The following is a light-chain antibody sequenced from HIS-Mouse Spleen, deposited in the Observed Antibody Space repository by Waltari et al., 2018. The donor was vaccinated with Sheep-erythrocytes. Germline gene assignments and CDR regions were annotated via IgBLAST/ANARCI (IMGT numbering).Light chain of an antibody. CDR1: SSDVGGYNY. V-gene: IGLV2-11*01. Sequence: QSALTQPRSVSGSPGQSVTISCTGTSSDVGGYNYVSWYQQHPGKAPKLMIYDVSKRPSGVPDRFSGSKSVNTASLTISGLQAEDEADYYCCSYAGSYNCVFGPGTKVTVL. J-gene: IGLJ1*01. CDR3: CSYAGSYNCV. CDR2: DVS.